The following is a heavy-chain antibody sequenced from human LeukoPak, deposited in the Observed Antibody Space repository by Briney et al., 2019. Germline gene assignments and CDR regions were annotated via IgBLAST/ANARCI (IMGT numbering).Heavy chain of an antibody. J-gene: IGHJ4*02. Sequence: PGGSLRHSCAASGFTFSSYAMSWVRQAPGKGLEWVSAIRGSGGSTYYTDSVKGRFTISRDNSKNTLYLQMNSLRAEDTAVFYCAKVLGVVGDYWGQGTLVTVSS. V-gene: IGHV3-23*01. CDR1: GFTFSSYA. CDR3: AKVLGVVGDY. CDR2: IRGSGGST. D-gene: IGHD3-3*01.